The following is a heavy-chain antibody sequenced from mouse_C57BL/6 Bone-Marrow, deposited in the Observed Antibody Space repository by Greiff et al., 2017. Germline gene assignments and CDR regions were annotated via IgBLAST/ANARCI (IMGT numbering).Heavy chain of an antibody. D-gene: IGHD2-3*01. CDR2: INPSSGYT. Sequence: VKVVESGAELARPGASVKMSCKASGYTFTSYTMHWVKQRPGQGLEWIGYINPSSGYTKYNQKFKDKATLTADKSSSTAYMQLSSLTSEDSAVYYCARGSYDGYYVWFAYWGQGTLVTVSA. CDR1: GYTFTSYT. J-gene: IGHJ3*01. CDR3: ARGSYDGYYVWFAY. V-gene: IGHV1-4*01.